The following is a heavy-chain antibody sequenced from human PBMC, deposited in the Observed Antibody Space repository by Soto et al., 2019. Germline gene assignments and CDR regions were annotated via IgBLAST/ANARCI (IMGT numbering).Heavy chain of an antibody. CDR2: IYYRGNA. V-gene: IGHV4-39*01. Sequence: SETLSLTCSFSGNFINSDKKYLGWVRQPPGKGLEWIGSIYYRGNAYYNPSLQTRVTISLDKSKSQFSLKLNSVTAADSAVYFCARLEGLATISYYFDFWGPGALVTVSS. J-gene: IGHJ4*02. CDR1: GNFINSDKKY. D-gene: IGHD3-9*01. CDR3: ARLEGLATISYYFDF.